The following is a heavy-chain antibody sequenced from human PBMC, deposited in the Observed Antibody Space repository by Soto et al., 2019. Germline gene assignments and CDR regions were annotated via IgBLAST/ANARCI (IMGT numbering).Heavy chain of an antibody. CDR1: GLTFSSYG. D-gene: IGHD4-17*01. V-gene: IGHV3-33*01. J-gene: IGHJ4*02. Sequence: PGGSLKLPCAAAGLTFSSYGMHRVRQAPSKGQEWGAVIWYDGSNKYYADSVKGRFNLSRDHARSSLYIQMDSLRPEDTAMYYCVRVRLEYGSKPYLFDSWGLGTLVTVSS. CDR2: IWYDGSNK. CDR3: VRVRLEYGSKPYLFDS.